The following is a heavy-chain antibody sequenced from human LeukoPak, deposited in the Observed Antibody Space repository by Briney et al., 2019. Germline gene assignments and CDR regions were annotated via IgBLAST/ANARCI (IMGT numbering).Heavy chain of an antibody. CDR1: GFTVSSSS. D-gene: IGHD1-26*01. J-gene: IGHJ3*02. V-gene: IGHV3-21*01. CDR2: ISTSSIYI. CDR3: ARGSQNSGSYSDAFDI. Sequence: GGSLRLSCAASGFTVSSSSMHWVRQAPGKGLEWVSSISTSSIYIYYADSMKGRFTISRDNAKNSLFLQMNSLRAEDTAVYYCARGSQNSGSYSDAFDIWGQGTMVTVSS.